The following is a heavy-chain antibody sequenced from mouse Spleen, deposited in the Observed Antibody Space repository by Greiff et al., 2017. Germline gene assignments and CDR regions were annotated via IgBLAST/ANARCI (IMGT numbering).Heavy chain of an antibody. V-gene: IGHV1-55*01. CDR1: GYTFTSYW. CDR2: IYPGSGST. CDR3: ARRGNYASYFDY. Sequence: QVQLQQPGAELVKPGASVKMSCKASGYTFTSYWITWVKQRPGQGLEWIGDIYPGSGSTNCNEKFKSKATLTVDTSSSTAYMQLSSLTSEDSAVYYCARRGNYASYFDYWGQGTTLTVSS. D-gene: IGHD2-1*01. J-gene: IGHJ2*01.